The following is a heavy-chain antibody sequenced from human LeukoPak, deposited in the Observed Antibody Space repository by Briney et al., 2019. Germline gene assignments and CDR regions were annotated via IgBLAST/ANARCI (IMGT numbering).Heavy chain of an antibody. J-gene: IGHJ4*02. Sequence: GASVEVSCKASGGTFSSYAISWVRQAPGQGLEWMGRIIPIFGIANYAQKFQGRVTITADKSTSTAYMELSSLRSEDTAVYYCARGDVDTAMVTPDYWGQGTLVTVSS. CDR1: GGTFSSYA. D-gene: IGHD5-18*01. CDR2: IIPIFGIA. CDR3: ARGDVDTAMVTPDY. V-gene: IGHV1-69*04.